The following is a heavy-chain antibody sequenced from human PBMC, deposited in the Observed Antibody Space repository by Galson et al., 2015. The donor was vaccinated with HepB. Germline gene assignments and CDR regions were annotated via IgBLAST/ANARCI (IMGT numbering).Heavy chain of an antibody. CDR1: GHTFSNHA. J-gene: IGHJ4*02. CDR3: AIYSARGYSGYDPPYYFDY. Sequence: SVKVSCKASGHTFSNHAVSWVRQAPGQGLEWMGGIIPVLGKVNYAQSFQGRLSITADRSTTTAYMELNSLRSEDTAFYYCAIYSARGYSGYDPPYYFDYWGQGTLVTVSS. CDR2: IIPVLGKV. V-gene: IGHV1-69*10. D-gene: IGHD5-12*01.